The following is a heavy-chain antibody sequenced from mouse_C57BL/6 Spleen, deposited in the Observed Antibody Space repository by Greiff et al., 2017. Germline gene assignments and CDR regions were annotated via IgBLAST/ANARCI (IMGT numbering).Heavy chain of an antibody. CDR3: ARLFSPPYYYGSSFYAMDY. V-gene: IGHV7-3*01. J-gene: IGHJ4*01. D-gene: IGHD1-1*01. CDR1: GFTFTDYY. CDR2: IRNKANGYTT. Sequence: EVQLVESGGGLVQPGGSLSLSCAASGFTFTDYYMSWVRQPPGKALEWLGFIRNKANGYTTEYSASVKGRFTISRDNSQSILYLQMNALRAEDSATYYCARLFSPPYYYGSSFYAMDYWGQGTSVTVPS.